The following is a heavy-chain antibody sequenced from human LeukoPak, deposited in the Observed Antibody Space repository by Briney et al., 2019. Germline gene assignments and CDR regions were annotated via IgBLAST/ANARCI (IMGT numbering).Heavy chain of an antibody. CDR2: ISSGGTYI. D-gene: IGHD2-15*01. V-gene: IGHV3-21*01. Sequence: GASLRPSCAASGFTFDTCAMTWVRQAPGKGLEWVSSISSGGTYIYYAESLRGRFTISRDNTKNFLYLQLSTLRVEDTAVYYCARDRPTGRSRGVVVQWGQGTLVTVSS. CDR3: ARDRPTGRSRGVVVQ. J-gene: IGHJ4*02. CDR1: GFTFDTCA.